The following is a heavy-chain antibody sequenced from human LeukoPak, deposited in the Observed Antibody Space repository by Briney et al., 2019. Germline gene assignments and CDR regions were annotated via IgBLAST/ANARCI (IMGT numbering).Heavy chain of an antibody. CDR1: GFTFSSYA. CDR3: AKDLISPYYYGSGSSDY. CDR2: ISGSGGST. J-gene: IGHJ4*02. D-gene: IGHD3-10*01. Sequence: GGSLRLPCAASGFTFSSYAMSWVRQAPGKGLEWVSAISGSGGSTYYADSVKGRFAISRDNSKNTLYLQMNSLRAEDTAVYYCAKDLISPYYYGSGSSDYWGQGTLVTVSS. V-gene: IGHV3-23*01.